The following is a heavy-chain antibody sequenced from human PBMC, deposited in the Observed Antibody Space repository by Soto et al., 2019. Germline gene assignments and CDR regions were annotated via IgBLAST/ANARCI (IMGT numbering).Heavy chain of an antibody. CDR3: ARVRMDIGAERPGYYDY. J-gene: IGHJ4*02. V-gene: IGHV6-1*01. CDR1: GDSVSSNSAA. CDR2: TYYRSKWYN. D-gene: IGHD5-12*01. Sequence: SQSLSLTCDISGDSVSSNSAAWNWIRQSPSRGLEWLGRTYYRSKWYNDYAVSVKSRITINPDTSKNQFSLQLNSVTPEYTALYYCARVRMDIGAERPGYYDYWGQRTLDTVSS.